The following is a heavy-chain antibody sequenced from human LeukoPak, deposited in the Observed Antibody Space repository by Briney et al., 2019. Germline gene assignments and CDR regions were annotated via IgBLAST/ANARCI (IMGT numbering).Heavy chain of an antibody. J-gene: IGHJ4*02. D-gene: IGHD6-19*01. Sequence: SQTLSLTCTVSGGSISSGSYYWSWIRQPDGKGLEWIGRIYTSGSTNYNPSLKSRVTISVDTSKNQFSLKLRSVTAADTAVYYCARDTGSGWSIDYWGQGTLVTVSS. CDR1: GGSISSGSYY. V-gene: IGHV4-61*02. CDR2: IYTSGST. CDR3: ARDTGSGWSIDY.